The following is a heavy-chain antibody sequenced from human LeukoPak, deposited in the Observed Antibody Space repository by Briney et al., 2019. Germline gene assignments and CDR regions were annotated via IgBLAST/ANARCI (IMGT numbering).Heavy chain of an antibody. Sequence: GGSLRLSCAASGFTFTSYAIHWVRQAPGKGLEWVAVIWSDGTNRLHADSVKGRFTISRDNSKNTLYLQMNSLTPEDTAVYYCVPASKREAPPPGFDFWGQGTLVTVSS. D-gene: IGHD1-14*01. J-gene: IGHJ4*02. CDR1: GFTFTSYA. V-gene: IGHV3-30*04. CDR2: IWSDGTNR. CDR3: VPASKREAPPPGFDF.